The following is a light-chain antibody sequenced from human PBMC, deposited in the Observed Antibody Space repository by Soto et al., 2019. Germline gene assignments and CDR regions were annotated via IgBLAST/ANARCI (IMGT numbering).Light chain of an antibody. Sequence: EIVLTQSPGTLSLSPGERATLSCRASQTVSSNYLAWYQQKSGQAPRLLIYGASSRASGLPDRFSGSGSGTDFTLNSSRLEPEDFAVYYCQQYSSARTFGQGNKGEVK. V-gene: IGKV3-20*01. J-gene: IGKJ1*01. CDR2: GAS. CDR3: QQYSSART. CDR1: QTVSSNY.